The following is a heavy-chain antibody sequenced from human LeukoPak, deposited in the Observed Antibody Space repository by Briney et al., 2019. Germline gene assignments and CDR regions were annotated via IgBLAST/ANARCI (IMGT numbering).Heavy chain of an antibody. CDR3: ARRSSTSRGPYYFDY. CDR2: MNPNSGNT. V-gene: IGHV1-8*02. J-gene: IGHJ4*02. CDR1: GYTFTGYY. D-gene: IGHD2-2*01. Sequence: GASVKVSCKASGYTFTGYYMHWVRQAPGQGLEWMGWMNPNSGNTGYAQKFQGRVTMTRNTSISTAYMELSSLRSEDTAVFYCARRSSTSRGPYYFDYWGQGTLVTVSS.